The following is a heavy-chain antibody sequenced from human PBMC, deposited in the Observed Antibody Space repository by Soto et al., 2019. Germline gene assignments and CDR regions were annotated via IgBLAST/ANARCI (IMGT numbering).Heavy chain of an antibody. D-gene: IGHD1-26*01. Sequence: WVAVISYDGSNKYYADSVKGRFTISRDNSKNTLYLQMNSLRAEDTAVYYCAKDLGGSYSAAAAFDIWGQGTMVTVSS. V-gene: IGHV3-30*18. CDR2: ISYDGSNK. J-gene: IGHJ3*02. CDR3: AKDLGGSYSAAAAFDI.